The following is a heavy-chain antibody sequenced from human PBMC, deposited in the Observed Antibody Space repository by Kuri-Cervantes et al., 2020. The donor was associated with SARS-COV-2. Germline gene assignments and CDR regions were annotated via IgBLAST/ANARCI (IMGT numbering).Heavy chain of an antibody. D-gene: IGHD3-16*01. V-gene: IGHV4-59*08. CDR1: GGSISSYH. CDR2: IYYTGST. J-gene: IGHJ4*02. Sequence: ESLKISCTVSGGSISSYHWSWVRQPPGKGLEWIGYIYYTGSTNHNPSLKSRVTISVDTSKNQFSLKLSSVTAADTAVYYCASLWGNTRPFDYWGQGTLVTVSS. CDR3: ASLWGNTRPFDY.